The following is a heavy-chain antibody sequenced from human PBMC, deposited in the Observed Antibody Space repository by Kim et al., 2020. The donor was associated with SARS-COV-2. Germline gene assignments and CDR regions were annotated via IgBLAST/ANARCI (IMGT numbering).Heavy chain of an antibody. CDR2: ISYDGSNK. Sequence: GGSLRLSCAASGFTFSSYAMHWVRQAPGKGLEWVAVISYDGSNKYYADSVKGRFTISRDNSKNTLYLQMNSLRAEDTAVYYCARETVRWYKRPLDYWGQG. CDR3: ARETVRWYKRPLDY. J-gene: IGHJ4*02. V-gene: IGHV3-30*04. D-gene: IGHD6-13*01. CDR1: GFTFSSYA.